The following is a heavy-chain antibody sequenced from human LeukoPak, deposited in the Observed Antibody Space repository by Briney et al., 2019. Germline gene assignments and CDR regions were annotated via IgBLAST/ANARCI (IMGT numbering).Heavy chain of an antibody. CDR3: ARQPVSDPTAGYDVGWDY. CDR1: GGSISSGGYS. D-gene: IGHD2-15*01. V-gene: IGHV4-30-4*07. CDR2: IYFSGST. J-gene: IGHJ4*02. Sequence: SETLSLTCAVSGGSISSGGYSWNWIRQPPGKGLEWIGYIYFSGSTYYSPSLRSRVTISVDTSKNQFSLKLNSVTAADTAVYYCARQPVSDPTAGYDVGWDYWGQGTLVTVSS.